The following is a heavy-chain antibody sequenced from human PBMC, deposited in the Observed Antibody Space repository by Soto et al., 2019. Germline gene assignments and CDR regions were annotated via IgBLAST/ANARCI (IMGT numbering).Heavy chain of an antibody. Sequence: SETLSLTCTVSGGSISSYYWGWIRQPPGKGLEWIGSIYYSGSTYYNPSLKSRVTISVDTSKNQFSLKLSSVTAADTAVYYCARRRYYGSGSRTLYYFDYWGQGTLVTVSS. D-gene: IGHD3-10*01. J-gene: IGHJ4*02. V-gene: IGHV4-39*01. CDR2: IYYSGST. CDR1: GGSISSYY. CDR3: ARRRYYGSGSRTLYYFDY.